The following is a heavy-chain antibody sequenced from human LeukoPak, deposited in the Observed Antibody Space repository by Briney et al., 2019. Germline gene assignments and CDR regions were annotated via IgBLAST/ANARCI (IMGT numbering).Heavy chain of an antibody. J-gene: IGHJ4*02. CDR1: GFTFSSYN. V-gene: IGHV3-48*01. D-gene: IGHD6-19*01. CDR3: AIVAVAAKYDY. CDR2: ISSSSSTI. Sequence: GGSLRPSCAASGFTFSSYNMNWVRQAPGKGLEWVSYISSSSSTIYYADSVKGRFTISRDNAKNSLFLQMNSLRPDDTAVYYCAIVAVAAKYDYWGQGTLVTVSS.